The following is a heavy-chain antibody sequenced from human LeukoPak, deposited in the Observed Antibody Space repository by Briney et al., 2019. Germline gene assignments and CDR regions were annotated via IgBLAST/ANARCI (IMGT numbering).Heavy chain of an antibody. J-gene: IGHJ4*02. CDR3: AKDSIAAAVPLDY. Sequence: GGSLRLSCAASGFTFSSYGMHWVRQAPGKGLEWVAFIRYDGSNKYYADSVKGRFTISRDNSKNTLYLQMNSLRAEDTAVYYCAKDSIAAAVPLDYWGQGTLVTVSS. CDR2: IRYDGSNK. CDR1: GFTFSSYG. V-gene: IGHV3-30*02. D-gene: IGHD6-13*01.